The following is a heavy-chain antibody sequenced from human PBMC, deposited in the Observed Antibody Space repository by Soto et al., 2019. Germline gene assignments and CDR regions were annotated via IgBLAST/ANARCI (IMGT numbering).Heavy chain of an antibody. D-gene: IGHD3-9*01. Sequence: PVGSVRISCAASGFTFNGYTMHWVRQAPGKGLEWVSLISWDGGITYYGDSVKGRFTVSRDNSDNSLYLQMTSLRSDDTACYYCAKDSYDMWTGQQRHFDSCGQAT. CDR2: ISWDGGIT. J-gene: IGHJ4*02. CDR3: AKDSYDMWTGQQRHFDS. V-gene: IGHV3-43*01. CDR1: GFTFNGYT.